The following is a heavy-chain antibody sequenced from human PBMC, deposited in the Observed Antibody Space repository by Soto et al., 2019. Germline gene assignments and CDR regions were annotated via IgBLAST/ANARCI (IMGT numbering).Heavy chain of an antibody. Sequence: QLQLQESGSGLVKPSQTLSLTCAVSGGSISSGGYSWSWIRQPPGKGLEWIGYIYHSGSTYYNPSLKSRVTISVDRSKNQFSLKLSSVTAADTAVYYWASLGGYSYGPGDYWGQGTLVTVSS. J-gene: IGHJ4*02. CDR1: GGSISSGGYS. D-gene: IGHD5-18*01. V-gene: IGHV4-30-2*01. CDR3: ASLGGYSYGPGDY. CDR2: IYHSGST.